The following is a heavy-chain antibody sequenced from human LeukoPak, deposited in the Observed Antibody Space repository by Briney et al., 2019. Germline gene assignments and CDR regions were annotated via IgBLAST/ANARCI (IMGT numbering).Heavy chain of an antibody. CDR1: GGSFSGYY. CDR3: ARGRGGGYCSSTSCRVYFDY. CDR2: INHSGST. D-gene: IGHD2-2*01. V-gene: IGHV4-34*01. J-gene: IGHJ4*02. Sequence: SEILSLTCAVYGGSFSGYYWSWIRQPPGKGLEWIGEINHSGSTNYNPSLKSRVTISVDTSKNQFSLKLSSVTAADTAVYYCARGRGGGYCSSTSCRVYFDYWGQGTLVTVSS.